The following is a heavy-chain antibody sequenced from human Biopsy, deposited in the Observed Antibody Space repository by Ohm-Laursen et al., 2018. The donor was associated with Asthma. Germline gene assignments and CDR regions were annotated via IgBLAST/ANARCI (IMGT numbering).Heavy chain of an antibody. CDR2: VYWTGST. D-gene: IGHD6-19*01. V-gene: IGHV4-59*07. CDR1: GGSISSFY. Sequence: SDTLSLTCRVYGGSISSFYWSWIRQSPEKGLEWMGYVYWTGSTNYNPPLKSRITMSVDTSKNRMFLELTSVTAADTAIYYCVRAVRNEQWLAPFDYWGQGKPVTVSS. CDR3: VRAVRNEQWLAPFDY. J-gene: IGHJ4*02.